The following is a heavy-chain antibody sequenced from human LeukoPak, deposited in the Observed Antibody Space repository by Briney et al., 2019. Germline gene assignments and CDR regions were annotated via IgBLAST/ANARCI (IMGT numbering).Heavy chain of an antibody. D-gene: IGHD6-13*01. V-gene: IGHV4-38-2*01. Sequence: PSETLSLTCAASGYSISSGYYWGWIRQPPGKGLEWIGSIYHSGSTYYNPSLKSRVTISVDTSKNQFSLKLSSVTAADTAVYYCAEGGIAAAGHDAFDIWGQGTMVTVSS. CDR1: GYSISSGYY. J-gene: IGHJ3*02. CDR2: IYHSGST. CDR3: AEGGIAAAGHDAFDI.